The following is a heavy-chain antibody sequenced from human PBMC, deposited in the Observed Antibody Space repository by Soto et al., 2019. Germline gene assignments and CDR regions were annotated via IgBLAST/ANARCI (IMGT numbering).Heavy chain of an antibody. Sequence: GGSLRLSXAASGFTFSSYSMNWVRQAPGKGMEWVSYISSSSSTIYYADSVKGRFTISRDNAKNSLYLQMNSLRDEDTAVYYCARVSYDDFWSGYYYYYYGMDVWGQGTTVTVSS. CDR2: ISSSSSTI. V-gene: IGHV3-48*02. CDR3: ARVSYDDFWSGYYYYYYGMDV. J-gene: IGHJ6*02. D-gene: IGHD3-3*01. CDR1: GFTFSSYS.